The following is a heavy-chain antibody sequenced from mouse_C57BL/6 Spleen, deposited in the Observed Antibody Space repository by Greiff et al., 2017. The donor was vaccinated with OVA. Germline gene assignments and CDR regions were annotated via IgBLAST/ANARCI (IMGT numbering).Heavy chain of an antibody. CDR3: AGYDYDTYAMDY. V-gene: IGHV1-80*01. CDR1: GYAFSSYW. CDR2: IYPGDGDT. J-gene: IGHJ4*01. D-gene: IGHD2-4*01. Sequence: QVQLQQSGAELVKPGASVKISCKASGYAFSSYWMNWVKQRPGKGLEWIGQIYPGDGDTNYNGKFKGKATLTADKSSSTAYMQLSSLTSEDSAVYFCAGYDYDTYAMDYWGQGTSVTVSS.